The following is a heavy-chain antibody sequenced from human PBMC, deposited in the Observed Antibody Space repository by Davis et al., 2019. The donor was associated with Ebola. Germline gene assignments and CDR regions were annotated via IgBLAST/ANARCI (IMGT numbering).Heavy chain of an antibody. D-gene: IGHD6-13*01. CDR2: IDPSDSYT. V-gene: IGHV5-10-1*01. CDR3: ASRGGSSSSHDY. CDR1: GYSFTSYW. J-gene: IGHJ4*02. Sequence: PGGSLRLSCKGSGYSFTSYWISWVRQMPGKGLEWMGRIDPSDSYTNYSPSFQGHVTISADKSISTAYLQWSSLKASDTAMYYCASRGGSSSSHDYWGQGTLVTVSS.